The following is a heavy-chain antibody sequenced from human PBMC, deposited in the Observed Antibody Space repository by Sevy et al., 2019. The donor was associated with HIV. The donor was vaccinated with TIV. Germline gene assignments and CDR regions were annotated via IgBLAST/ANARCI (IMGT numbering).Heavy chain of an antibody. Sequence: GGSLRLSCAASGFTFSSYGMHWVRQAPGKGLEWVAVILYDGSKKYYADSVKGRFTISRDNSKNTFYLQMSSLTSEDAAVYYCARGLAARPGYFYGIDVWGKGTAVTVSS. CDR3: ARGLAARPGYFYGIDV. V-gene: IGHV3-33*01. CDR1: GFTFSSYG. D-gene: IGHD6-6*01. J-gene: IGHJ6*04. CDR2: ILYDGSKK.